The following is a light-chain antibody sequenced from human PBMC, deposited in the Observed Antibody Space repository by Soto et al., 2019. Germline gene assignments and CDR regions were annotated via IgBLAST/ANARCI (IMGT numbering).Light chain of an antibody. CDR3: SSYTSSSTVV. J-gene: IGLJ2*01. CDR2: DVS. V-gene: IGLV2-14*01. Sequence: QSALTQPASVSGSPGQSITISCTGTSSDVGGYKYVSWYQQHPGKAPNLMIYDVSNRPSGVSNRFSGSKSGNTASLTISGLQAEDEADYYCSSYTSSSTVVFGGGTKVTVL. CDR1: SSDVGGYKY.